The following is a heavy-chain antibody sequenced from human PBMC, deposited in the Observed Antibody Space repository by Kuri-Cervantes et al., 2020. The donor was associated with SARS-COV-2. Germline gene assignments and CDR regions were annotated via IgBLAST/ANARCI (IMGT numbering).Heavy chain of an antibody. Sequence: GSLRLSCTVSGGSISSYYWSWIRQPAGKGLEWIRRIYTSGSTNYNPSLKSRVTMSVDTSKNQFSLKLSSVTAADTAVYYCARRNMDVWGKGTTVTVSS. CDR2: IYTSGST. CDR3: ARRNMDV. V-gene: IGHV4-4*07. J-gene: IGHJ6*03. CDR1: GGSISSYY.